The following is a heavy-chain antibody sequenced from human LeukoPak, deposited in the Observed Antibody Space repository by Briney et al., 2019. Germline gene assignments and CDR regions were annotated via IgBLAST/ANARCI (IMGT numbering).Heavy chain of an antibody. CDR2: IYHSGRT. V-gene: IGHV4-4*02. Sequence: SETLSLTCAVSGGSISSSNWWSWVRQPPGKGLEWIGEIYHSGRTNYAPSLKSRVTISVDKSKNQLSLKLSSVTAADTAVYYCARDNYDNSGYYFDYWGQGTLVTVSS. CDR3: ARDNYDNSGYYFDY. J-gene: IGHJ4*02. CDR1: GGSISSSNW. D-gene: IGHD3-22*01.